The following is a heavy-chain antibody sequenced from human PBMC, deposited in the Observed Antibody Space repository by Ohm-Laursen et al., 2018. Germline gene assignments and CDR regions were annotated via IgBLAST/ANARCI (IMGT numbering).Heavy chain of an antibody. CDR2: MNPNSGGT. D-gene: IGHD2-15*01. CDR3: ARGVASPNVDYFDY. V-gene: IGHV1-2*02. J-gene: IGHJ4*02. Sequence: ASVKVSCKASGYTFTSYDINWVRQATGQGLEWMGWMNPNSGGTNYAQKFQGRVTMTRDTSISTAYMELSRLRSDDTAVYYCARGVASPNVDYFDYWGQGTLVTVSS. CDR1: GYTFTSYD.